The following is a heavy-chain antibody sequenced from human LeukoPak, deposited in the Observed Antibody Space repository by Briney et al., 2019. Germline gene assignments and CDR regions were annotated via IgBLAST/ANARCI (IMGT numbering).Heavy chain of an antibody. CDR1: GYTFTSYG. J-gene: IGHJ4*02. Sequence: GASVKVSCKASGYTFTSYGISWVRQAPGQGLEWMGWINPNSGGTNYAQKFQGRVTMTRDTSISTAYMELSRLRSDDTAVYYCARSGGYDILTGYYYFDYWGQGTLVTVSS. CDR2: INPNSGGT. CDR3: ARSGGYDILTGYYYFDY. V-gene: IGHV1-2*02. D-gene: IGHD3-9*01.